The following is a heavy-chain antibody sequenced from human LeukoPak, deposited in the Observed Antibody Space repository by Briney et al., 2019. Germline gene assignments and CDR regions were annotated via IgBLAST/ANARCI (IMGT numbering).Heavy chain of an antibody. V-gene: IGHV3-66*02. CDR2: LYSAGNT. Sequence: PGGSLRLSCAASGFTVSSNYMNWVRQAPGKGLEWVSVLYSAGNTFYADSVKVRFTISRDNSKNTLYLQMNSLRPEDTAVYYCARAREYLAIDYWGQGTLVTVSS. CDR3: ARAREYLAIDY. CDR1: GFTVSSNY. D-gene: IGHD2/OR15-2a*01. J-gene: IGHJ4*02.